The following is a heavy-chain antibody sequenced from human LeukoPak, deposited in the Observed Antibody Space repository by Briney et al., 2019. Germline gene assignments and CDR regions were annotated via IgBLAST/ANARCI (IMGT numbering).Heavy chain of an antibody. D-gene: IGHD1-26*01. V-gene: IGHV3-53*01. CDR1: GFTVSSNY. Sequence: GGSLRLSCAASGFTVSSNYMSWVRQAPGKGLEWVSVIYSGGSTYYADSVKGRFTISGDNSKNTLYLQMNSLRAEDTAVYYCARDSVGATRFDPWGQGTLVTVSS. CDR2: IYSGGST. J-gene: IGHJ5*02. CDR3: ARDSVGATRFDP.